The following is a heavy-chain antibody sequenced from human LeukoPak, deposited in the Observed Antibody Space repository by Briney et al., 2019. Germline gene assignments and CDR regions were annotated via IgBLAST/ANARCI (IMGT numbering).Heavy chain of an antibody. CDR2: IYYSGST. D-gene: IGHD1-26*01. CDR3: AGRIVGANVAWGFDP. J-gene: IGHJ5*02. V-gene: IGHV4-39*01. Sequence: SETLSLTCTASGGSISSSSYYWGWIRQPPGKGLEWIGSIYYSGSTYYNPSLKSRVTISVDTSKNQFSLKLSSVTAADTAVYYCAGRIVGANVAWGFDPWGQGTLVTVSS. CDR1: GGSISSSSYY.